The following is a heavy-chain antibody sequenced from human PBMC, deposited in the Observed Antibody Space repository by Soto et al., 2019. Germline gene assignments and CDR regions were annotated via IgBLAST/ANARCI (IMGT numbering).Heavy chain of an antibody. CDR1: GFTFSIYA. CDR2: ISGSGGST. CDR3: AKAVITSYCFDY. V-gene: IGHV3-23*01. Sequence: GGSLRLSCAASGFTFSIYAMSWVRQAPGKGLEWVSAISGSGGSTYYADSVKGRFTVSRDNSKNTLYLQMNSLRAEDTAVYYCAKAVITSYCFDYWGQGTLVTVSS. D-gene: IGHD3-22*01. J-gene: IGHJ4*02.